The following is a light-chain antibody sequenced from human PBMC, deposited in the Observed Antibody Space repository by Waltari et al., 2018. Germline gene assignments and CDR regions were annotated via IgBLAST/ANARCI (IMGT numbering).Light chain of an antibody. J-gene: IGLJ3*02. CDR2: ETT. CDR1: SSDVGHYNL. V-gene: IGLV2-23*01. Sequence: QSALTQPASVSGSPGQSITISCTGTSSDVGHYNLVSWYQQHPGQAPKLIIYETTKRPSGVSHRFSGSKSGNTASLAVSGLQTEDEAEYYCCSYGGYNTPWVFGGGTKLTVL. CDR3: CSYGGYNTPWV.